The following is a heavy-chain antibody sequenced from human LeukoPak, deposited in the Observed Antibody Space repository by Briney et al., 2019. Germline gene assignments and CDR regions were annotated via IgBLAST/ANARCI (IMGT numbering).Heavy chain of an antibody. D-gene: IGHD3-10*01. V-gene: IGHV1-46*01. J-gene: IGHJ3*02. CDR1: GYTFTSYY. Sequence: SVKVSCKASGYTFTSYYMDWVRQAPGQGLEWRGIINPSGGSTSYAQKFQGRVTMTRNTSISTAYMELSSLGSEDTAVYYCARGDLWFYAFDIWGQGTMVTVSS. CDR2: INPSGGST. CDR3: ARGDLWFYAFDI.